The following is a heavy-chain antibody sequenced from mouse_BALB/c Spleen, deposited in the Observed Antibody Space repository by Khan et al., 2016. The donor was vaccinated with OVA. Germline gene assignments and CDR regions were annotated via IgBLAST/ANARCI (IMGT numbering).Heavy chain of an antibody. D-gene: IGHD2-3*01. J-gene: IGHJ2*01. V-gene: IGHV5-17*02. CDR2: ISSGSNTI. Sequence: EVELVESGGGLVQTGGSRKLSCAAPGFTFSGFGMHWVRQAPEKGLEWVAYISSGSNTIYYAATVKGRFTMSRDKPKNTLFLQMTSLRSGSTAKYYCVRTGYYYFDYWGQGTTLTVSS. CDR1: GFTFSGFG. CDR3: VRTGYYYFDY.